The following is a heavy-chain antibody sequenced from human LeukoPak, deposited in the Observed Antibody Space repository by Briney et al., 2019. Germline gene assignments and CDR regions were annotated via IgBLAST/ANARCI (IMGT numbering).Heavy chain of an antibody. CDR1: GGSISSYY. CDR2: ISYTRNT. CDR3: ARILADSSGWYHFDY. V-gene: IGHV4-59*01. D-gene: IGHD6-19*01. Sequence: PSETLSLTCTVSGGSISSYYWSWIRQPPGKGLEWIGYISYTRNTNYNPSLKSRDTISVDTSKNQFSLKLSSVTAADTAIYYCARILADSSGWYHFDYWGQGTLATVSS. J-gene: IGHJ4*02.